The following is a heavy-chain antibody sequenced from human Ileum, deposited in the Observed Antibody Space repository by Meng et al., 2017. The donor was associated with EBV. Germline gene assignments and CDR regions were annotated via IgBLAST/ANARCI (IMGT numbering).Heavy chain of an antibody. Sequence: QVQLVDSGGDLVKPGGSLRLSWAASGLPFSDSAMTWIRQAPGKGLEWIAFISSSSNIIYYTDSVKGRFTVSRDNAKNSLFLQMNSLRAEDTAVYFCARGRSWFDPWGQGTLVTVSS. CDR1: GLPFSDSA. CDR2: ISSSSNII. J-gene: IGHJ5*02. V-gene: IGHV3-11*01. CDR3: ARGRSWFDP.